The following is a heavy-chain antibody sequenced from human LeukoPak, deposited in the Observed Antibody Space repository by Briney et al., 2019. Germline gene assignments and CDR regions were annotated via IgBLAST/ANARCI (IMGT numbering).Heavy chain of an antibody. V-gene: IGHV1-69*05. CDR1: GGTFSSYA. CDR2: IIPIFGTA. CDR3: ARGGEYSSSSGYFDY. D-gene: IGHD6-6*01. J-gene: IGHJ4*02. Sequence: ASVKVSCKASGGTFSSYAISWVRQAPGQGLEWMGGIIPIFGTANYAQKFQGRVTITTDESTSTAYMELSSLRSEDTAVYYCARGGEYSSSSGYFDYWGQGTLVTVSS.